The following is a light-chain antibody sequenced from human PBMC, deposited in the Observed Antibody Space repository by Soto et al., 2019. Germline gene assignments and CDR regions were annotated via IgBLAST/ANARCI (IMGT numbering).Light chain of an antibody. V-gene: IGKV3D-20*02. Sequence: ESVLTQPPVTLSWSPGERATLSCGANQSVTSNYLAWYQQKPGQAPRLLIFGASIRATGIPARFSGSGSGTDFTLTISSLEPEDFAVHYCQQRSNWPPITFGQGTRLEIK. J-gene: IGKJ5*01. CDR2: GAS. CDR3: QQRSNWPPIT. CDR1: QSVTSNY.